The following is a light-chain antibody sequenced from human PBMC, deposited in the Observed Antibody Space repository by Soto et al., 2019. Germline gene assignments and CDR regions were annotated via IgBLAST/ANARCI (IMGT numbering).Light chain of an antibody. J-gene: IGLJ1*01. Sequence: QSVLTQPASVSGSPGQSITIPCTGTSSDVGGYNYVSWYQQHPGKAPKLMIYEVSSRPSGVSYRFSGSKSGNTASLTISGLQAEDEADYYCSSYTSSTTYVFGNGTKVTVL. CDR1: SSDVGGYNY. V-gene: IGLV2-14*01. CDR3: SSYTSSTTYV. CDR2: EVS.